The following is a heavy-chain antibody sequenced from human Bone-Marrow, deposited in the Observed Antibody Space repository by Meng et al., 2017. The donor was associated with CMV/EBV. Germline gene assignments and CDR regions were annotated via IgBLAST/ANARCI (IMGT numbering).Heavy chain of an antibody. CDR1: GYTFTSYD. V-gene: IGHV1-46*01. Sequence: ASVKVSCKASGYTFTSYDINWVRQAPGQGLEWMGIINPSGGSTSYAQKFQGRVTMTRDTSTSTVYMELSSLRSEDTAVYYCARVPPTSLTYGGPAGYAFDIWGQGTMVTVAS. J-gene: IGHJ3*02. D-gene: IGHD4-23*01. CDR3: ARVPPTSLTYGGPAGYAFDI. CDR2: INPSGGST.